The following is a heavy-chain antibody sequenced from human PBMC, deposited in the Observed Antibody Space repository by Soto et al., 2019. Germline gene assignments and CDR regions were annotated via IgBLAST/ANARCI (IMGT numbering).Heavy chain of an antibody. D-gene: IGHD3-9*01. CDR1: GGTFSSYA. Sequence: ASVKVSCKASGGTFSSYAISWVRQAPGQGLEWLGGIIPICGTANYAQKFQGRVTITADESTSTAYMELSSLRSEDTAVYYCARDSFYILTGYPTPGWFDPWGQGTLVTVSS. CDR3: ARDSFYILTGYPTPGWFDP. J-gene: IGHJ5*02. V-gene: IGHV1-69*13. CDR2: IIPICGTA.